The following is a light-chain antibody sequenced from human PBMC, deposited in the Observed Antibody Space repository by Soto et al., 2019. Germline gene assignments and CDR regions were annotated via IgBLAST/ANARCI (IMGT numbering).Light chain of an antibody. J-gene: IGKJ2*01. CDR3: QQSYGIPYT. Sequence: DIQMTQSPSSLSASVGDRVTITCRASQSISTYLNWYQRKPGKAPKLLIYAASSLRSGVPSRFSGSGSGTDFTLTISSLQPEDFATYYCQQSYGIPYTFGQGTKLEIK. V-gene: IGKV1-39*01. CDR1: QSISTY. CDR2: AAS.